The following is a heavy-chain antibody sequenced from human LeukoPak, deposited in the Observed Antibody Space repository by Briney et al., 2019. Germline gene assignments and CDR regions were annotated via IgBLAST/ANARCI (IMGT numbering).Heavy chain of an antibody. CDR1: GGSFSGYY. V-gene: IGHV4-34*01. Sequence: PSETLSLTCAVYGGSFSGYYWSWIRQPPGKGLEWIGEINHSGSTNYNPSLKSRVTISVDTSKNQFSLELSSVTAADTAVYYCARDGFSYYGSARGWFDPWGQGTLVTVSS. CDR3: ARDGFSYYGSARGWFDP. D-gene: IGHD3-10*01. J-gene: IGHJ5*02. CDR2: INHSGST.